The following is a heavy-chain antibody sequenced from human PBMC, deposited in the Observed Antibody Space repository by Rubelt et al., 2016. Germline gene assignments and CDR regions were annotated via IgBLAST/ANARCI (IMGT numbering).Heavy chain of an antibody. D-gene: IGHD5/OR15-5a*01. Sequence: QVQLVQSGAEVKKPGASVKVSCKASGYTFTSYGISWVRQAPGKGLEWMGGFDPEDGETIYAQKFQGRVTMTEDTSTDTAYMELSSLRSEDTAVYYCASVVPGSYYYYGMDVWGQGTTVTVSS. CDR3: ASVVPGSYYYYGMDV. J-gene: IGHJ6*02. CDR1: GYTFTSYG. CDR2: FDPEDGET. V-gene: IGHV1-24*01.